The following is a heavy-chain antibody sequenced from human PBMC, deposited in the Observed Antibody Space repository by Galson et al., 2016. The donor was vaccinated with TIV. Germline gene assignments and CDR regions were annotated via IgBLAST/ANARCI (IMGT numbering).Heavy chain of an antibody. J-gene: IGHJ2*01. V-gene: IGHV4-59*01. CDR1: GGAISDYY. Sequence: SETLSLTCSVSGGAISDYYWTWMRQPPGKGLEWLGSFYYSGNTNYNPSFKSRVTISVDTSKNQFSLRLNSVTAADTAVYYCARGLIEIYSLKDFLYQTSWYFDLWGRGALVTVSS. CDR2: FYYSGNT. D-gene: IGHD2/OR15-2a*01. CDR3: ARGLIEIYSLKDFLYQTSWYFDL.